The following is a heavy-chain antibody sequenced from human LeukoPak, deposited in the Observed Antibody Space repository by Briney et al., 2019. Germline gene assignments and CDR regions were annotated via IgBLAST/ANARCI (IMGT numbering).Heavy chain of an antibody. Sequence: QPGRSLRLSCAASGFTFTTYAMHWVRQAPGKGLEWVAVIWFDGSHKYYADSVKGRFTISGDNSKNKIFLQMNSLRAEDTALYFCAKSEFDYYDSSGPPDYWGQETLVTVSS. V-gene: IGHV3-33*06. J-gene: IGHJ4*02. CDR1: GFTFTTYA. CDR3: AKSEFDYYDSSGPPDY. CDR2: IWFDGSHK. D-gene: IGHD3-22*01.